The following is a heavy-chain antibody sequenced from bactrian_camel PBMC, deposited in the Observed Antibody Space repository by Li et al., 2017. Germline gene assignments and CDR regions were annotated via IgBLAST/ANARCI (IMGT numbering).Heavy chain of an antibody. D-gene: IGHD5*01. Sequence: VQLVESGGGSVQAGGSLRLSCAASNLPYSMGLYNFCMGWSRQAPGKERERVAAINTGDGSTYYADSVKGRFAISQDNAGTTVYLQMDSLKTEDTAMYYCSHYGRSTSFTPVGQGTQVTVS. V-gene: IGHV3S40*01. J-gene: IGHJ4*01. CDR1: NLPYSMGLYNFC. CDR2: INTGDGST.